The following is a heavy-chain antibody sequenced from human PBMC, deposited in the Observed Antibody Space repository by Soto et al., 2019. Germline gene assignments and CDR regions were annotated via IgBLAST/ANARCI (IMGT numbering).Heavy chain of an antibody. V-gene: IGHV4-31*03. D-gene: IGHD6-13*01. CDR1: GGSISSGGYY. CDR2: IYYSGST. J-gene: IGHJ6*02. CDR3: ARESTMYSSRKGNYYGMAV. Sequence: SETLSLTCTVSGGSISSGGYYWSWIRQHPGKGLEWIGYIYYSGSTYYNPSLKSRVTISVDTSKNQFSLKLSSVTAADTAVYYCARESTMYSSRKGNYYGMAVWGQGTTVTVSS.